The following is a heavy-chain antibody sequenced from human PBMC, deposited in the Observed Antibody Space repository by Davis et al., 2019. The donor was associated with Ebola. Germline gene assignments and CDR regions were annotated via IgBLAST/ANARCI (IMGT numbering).Heavy chain of an antibody. J-gene: IGHJ6*02. V-gene: IGHV3-48*04. Sequence: PGGSLRLSCVASGFMFKRSAMSWVRQAPGKGLEWVSSIRSSDTTIYYSDPVKGRFTVSRDNAKNSLYLQMNSLRAEDTAVYYCARDKRSSWYGGMDVWGQGTTVTVSS. CDR3: ARDKRSSWYGGMDV. CDR1: GFMFKRSA. CDR2: IRSSDTTI. D-gene: IGHD6-19*01.